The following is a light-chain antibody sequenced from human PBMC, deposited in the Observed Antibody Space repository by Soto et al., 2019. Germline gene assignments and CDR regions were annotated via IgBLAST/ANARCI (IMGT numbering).Light chain of an antibody. CDR3: QQYGSSLPFT. Sequence: EIVLTQSPGTLSLSPGERATLSCRASQSVSSSYLAWYQQKPGQAPRLLIYGASSRATGIPDRFSGSGSGTDFTLTISRLEPEDFAVYYCQQYGSSLPFTFGPGTTVDIK. J-gene: IGKJ3*01. V-gene: IGKV3-20*01. CDR1: QSVSSSY. CDR2: GAS.